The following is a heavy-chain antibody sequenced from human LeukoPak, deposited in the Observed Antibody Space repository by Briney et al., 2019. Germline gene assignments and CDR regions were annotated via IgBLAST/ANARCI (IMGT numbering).Heavy chain of an antibody. J-gene: IGHJ6*03. CDR3: AREKIGTGTVLGKDYYYMDV. V-gene: IGHV4-34*01. CDR2: INHIGST. Sequence: TETLSLTCAVYGGSFSGYYWNWIRQAPGKGLEWIGVINHIGSTNYNPSLKSRLTMSVDTSKNQFSLKLSSVTAADTAMYYCAREKIGTGTVLGKDYYYMDVWGKGTTVTVSS. CDR1: GGSFSGYY. D-gene: IGHD3-16*01.